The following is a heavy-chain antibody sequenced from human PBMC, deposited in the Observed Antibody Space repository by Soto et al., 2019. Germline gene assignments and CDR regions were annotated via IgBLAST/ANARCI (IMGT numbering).Heavy chain of an antibody. CDR1: GFSLSTSGVG. V-gene: IGHV2-5*02. Sequence: QITLKESGPTLVNPTQTLTLTCTFSGFSLSTSGVGVGWIRQPPGKALEGLALIYWDDDKRYSPSLKSRLTITKDTSKNQVVLTMTNMDPVDTATYYFAHRPSIAAAGTRFDYWGQGTLVTVSS. CDR3: AHRPSIAAAGTRFDY. CDR2: IYWDDDK. J-gene: IGHJ4*02. D-gene: IGHD6-13*01.